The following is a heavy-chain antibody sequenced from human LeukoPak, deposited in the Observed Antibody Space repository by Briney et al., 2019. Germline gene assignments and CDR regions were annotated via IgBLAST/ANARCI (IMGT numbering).Heavy chain of an antibody. D-gene: IGHD5-18*01. Sequence: SETLSLTCTVSGGSISSSSYYWGWLRQPPGKGLEWIVSNYYSGSTYYPPSLKSRVTISVDTYKNQFSLKLSSVTAAVTAVYYCARLGKIQLWLGVFDYWGEGTLVTVSS. J-gene: IGHJ4*02. V-gene: IGHV4-39*01. CDR3: ARLGKIQLWLGVFDY. CDR2: NYYSGST. CDR1: GGSISSSSYY.